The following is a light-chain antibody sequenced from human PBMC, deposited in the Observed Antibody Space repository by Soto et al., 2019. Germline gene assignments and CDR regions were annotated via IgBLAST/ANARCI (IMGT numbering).Light chain of an antibody. Sequence: EIVLTQSPGTLSLSPGETATLSCRASQSINNNFLAWHQQRPGQAPRLLIFRASNRASGIPDRFRGSGSGTDFTLPITRLEPEDFAVYYCQQYTNAPRTFGQGTKVEIK. V-gene: IGKV3-20*01. CDR2: RAS. J-gene: IGKJ1*01. CDR3: QQYTNAPRT. CDR1: QSINNNF.